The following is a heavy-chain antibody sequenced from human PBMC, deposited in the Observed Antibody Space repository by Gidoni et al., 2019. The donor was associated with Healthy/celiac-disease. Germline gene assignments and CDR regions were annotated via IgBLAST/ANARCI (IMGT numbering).Heavy chain of an antibody. D-gene: IGHD2-2*01. CDR3: AKPKERGRTNLYYFDY. V-gene: IGHV3-9*01. Sequence: EVQLVESGGGLVQPGRSLRLSCAASGFTYDDDAMHWVRPAPGKGLVLVSGISWNSGRIGYADSVKGRFTISRDNAKNSLYLQMNSLRAEDTALYYCAKPKERGRTNLYYFDYWGQGTLVTVSS. J-gene: IGHJ4*02. CDR2: ISWNSGRI. CDR1: GFTYDDDA.